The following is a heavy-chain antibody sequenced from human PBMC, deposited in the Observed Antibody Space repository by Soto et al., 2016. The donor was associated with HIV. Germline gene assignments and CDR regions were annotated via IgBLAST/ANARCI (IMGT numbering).Heavy chain of an antibody. CDR2: ISSSSR. CDR3: ARGDYSSAWDL. Sequence: EVQLVESGGGLVEPGGSLRLSCAASGFTFSNYNMNWVRQAPGKGLKWVSSISSSSRHYGDSVKGRFTISRDNAKNSLYLQMNSLRVEDTAVYYCARGDYSSAWDLWGQGTLVTVSS. CDR1: GFTFSNYN. D-gene: IGHD6-19*01. J-gene: IGHJ4*02. V-gene: IGHV3-21*01.